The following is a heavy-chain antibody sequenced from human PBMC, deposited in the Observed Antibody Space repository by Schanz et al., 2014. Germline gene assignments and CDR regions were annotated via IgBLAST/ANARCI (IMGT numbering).Heavy chain of an antibody. V-gene: IGHV4-61*02. J-gene: IGHJ3*02. CDR1: GGSISSGSYY. CDR2: IYTSGST. Sequence: QVQLQESGPGLVKPSQTLSLTCTVSGGSISSGSYYWSWIRQPAGKGLEWIGRIYTSGSTNYNPSLKSRVTISVDTSKNQFSLKLSSVTAADTAVYFCARGPSTGAFDIWGQGTMVTVSS. CDR3: ARGPSTGAFDI.